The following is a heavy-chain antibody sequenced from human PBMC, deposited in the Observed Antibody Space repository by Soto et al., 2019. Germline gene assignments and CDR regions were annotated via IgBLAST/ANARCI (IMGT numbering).Heavy chain of an antibody. CDR3: ARAHYDFWSGYRYLYGMDV. CDR2: IIPIFGTA. Sequence: LVKVSCKASGGTFSSYAISWVRQAPGQGLEWMGGIIPIFGTANYAQKFQGRVTITADKSTSTAYMELSSLRSEDTAVYYCARAHYDFWSGYRYLYGMDVWGQGTTVTVSS. V-gene: IGHV1-69*06. D-gene: IGHD3-3*01. J-gene: IGHJ6*02. CDR1: GGTFSSYA.